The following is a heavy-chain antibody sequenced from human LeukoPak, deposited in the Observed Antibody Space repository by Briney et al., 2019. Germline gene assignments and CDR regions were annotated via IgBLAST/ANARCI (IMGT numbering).Heavy chain of an antibody. J-gene: IGHJ4*02. CDR2: ISRDGSYK. Sequence: GGSLRLSCAASGFSFSTYDMHWXRPAPGKGLVWVAVISRDGSYKYWADSVKGRFTISRDNSKNTVYLQMNSLRAEDTAVYYCAKGSIDWYYFDYWGQGTLVTVSS. CDR3: AKGSIDWYYFDY. D-gene: IGHD3-9*01. V-gene: IGHV3-30*18. CDR1: GFSFSTYD.